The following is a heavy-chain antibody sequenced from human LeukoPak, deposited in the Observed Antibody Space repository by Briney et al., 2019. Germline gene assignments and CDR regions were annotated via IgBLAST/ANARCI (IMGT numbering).Heavy chain of an antibody. V-gene: IGHV4-61*02. J-gene: IGHJ4*02. CDR2: IYTSGST. D-gene: IGHD3-16*01. CDR1: GGSISSGSYY. Sequence: PSETLSLTCAVSGGSISSGSYYWSWIRQPAGKGLEWIGGIYTSGSTNYNPSLKSRVTISVDTSKNQFSLRLSSVTAADTAVYYCARVPSLGGFDYWGQGTLVTVSS. CDR3: ARVPSLGGFDY.